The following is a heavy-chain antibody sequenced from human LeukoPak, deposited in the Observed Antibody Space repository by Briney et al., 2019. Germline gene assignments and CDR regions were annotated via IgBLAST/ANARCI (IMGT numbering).Heavy chain of an antibody. J-gene: IGHJ4*02. V-gene: IGHV1-2*02. CDR1: GYTFTGYY. CDR2: INPNSGGT. Sequence: ASVKVSCKASGYTFTGYYMHWVRQAPGQGLEWMGWINPNSGGTNYAQKFQGRVTMTRDTSISTAYMELSRLRFDDTAVYYCARVMYSSSWVDYWGQGTLVTVSS. D-gene: IGHD6-13*01. CDR3: ARVMYSSSWVDY.